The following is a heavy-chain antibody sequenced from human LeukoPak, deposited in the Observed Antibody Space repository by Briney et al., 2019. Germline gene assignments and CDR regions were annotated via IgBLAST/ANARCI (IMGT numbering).Heavy chain of an antibody. CDR3: ARGVSYYDSSGYYNEYFQH. CDR1: GGSISSYY. J-gene: IGHJ1*01. CDR2: IYYSGST. V-gene: IGHV4-59*08. D-gene: IGHD3-22*01. Sequence: SETLSLTCTVSGGSISSYYWSWIRQPPGKGLEWIGYIYYSGSTNYNPSLKSRATMSVDTSKNQFSLKLSSVTAADTAVYYCARGVSYYDSSGYYNEYFQHWGQGTLVTVSS.